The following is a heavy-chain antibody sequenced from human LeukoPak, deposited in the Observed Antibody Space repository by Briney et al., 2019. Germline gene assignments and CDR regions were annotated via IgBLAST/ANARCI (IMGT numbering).Heavy chain of an antibody. J-gene: IGHJ4*02. CDR3: ARGFDFWSGYNFDY. Sequence: SETLSLTCAVYGGSFSGYYWSWIRQPPGKGLEWIGEINHSGSTNYKPSHKSRVTISVDTSTNQLSLKLSSVTAADTAVYYCARGFDFWSGYNFDYWGQGTLVTVSS. V-gene: IGHV4-34*01. CDR1: GGSFSGYY. CDR2: INHSGST. D-gene: IGHD3-3*01.